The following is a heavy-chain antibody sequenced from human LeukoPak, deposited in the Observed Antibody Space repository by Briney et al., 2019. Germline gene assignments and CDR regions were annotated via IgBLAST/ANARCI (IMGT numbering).Heavy chain of an antibody. V-gene: IGHV3-23*01. Sequence: GGSLRLSCAASGFTFSSYAMSWVRQAPGKGLEWVSAISGSGGNTYYADSVKGRFTISRDNSKNTLYLQMNSLRAEDTAVYYCAKPEGEVVTPYDAFDIWGQGTMVTVSS. CDR1: GFTFSSYA. CDR3: AKPEGEVVTPYDAFDI. J-gene: IGHJ3*02. CDR2: ISGSGGNT. D-gene: IGHD2-15*01.